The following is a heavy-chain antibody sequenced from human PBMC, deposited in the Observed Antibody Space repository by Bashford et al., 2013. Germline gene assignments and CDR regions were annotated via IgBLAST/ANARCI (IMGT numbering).Heavy chain of an antibody. CDR1: GYTFTSYG. D-gene: IGHD3-3*01. CDR3: ARVCGFLECNYYYGMDV. V-gene: IGHV1-18*01. J-gene: IGHJ6*02. CDR2: ISAYNGNT. Sequence: ASVKVSCKASGYTFTSYGISWVRQAPGQGLEWMGWISAYNGNTNYAQKLQGRVTMTTDTSTSTAYMELRSLRSDDTAVYYCARVCGFLECNYYYGMDVWGQGTTVTVSS.